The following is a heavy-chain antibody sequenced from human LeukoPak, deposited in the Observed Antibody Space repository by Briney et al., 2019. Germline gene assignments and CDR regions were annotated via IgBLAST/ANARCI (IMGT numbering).Heavy chain of an antibody. CDR1: GGSISSYY. Sequence: SETLSLTCTVSGGSISSYYWSWIRQPPGKGLEWIGYIYYSGSTNYNPSLKSRVTISVDTSKNQFSLKLSSMTAADTAVYYCASFAMVRGPAFDIWGQGTMVTVSS. V-gene: IGHV4-59*08. CDR3: ASFAMVRGPAFDI. CDR2: IYYSGST. D-gene: IGHD3-10*01. J-gene: IGHJ3*02.